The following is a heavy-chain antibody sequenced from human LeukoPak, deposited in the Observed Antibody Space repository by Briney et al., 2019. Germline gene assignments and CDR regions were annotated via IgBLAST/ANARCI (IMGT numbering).Heavy chain of an antibody. CDR3: AKTTYYHDTRGNWFDP. Sequence: ASVKVSCQASGYTFTSYDINWVRQAPGQGLEWMGWMKPSSGNTGYAQKFQGRVTMTRDTSMSTAYMELTSLTSEDTAVYYCAKTTYYHDTRGNWFDPWGQGTLVTVSS. D-gene: IGHD3-22*01. V-gene: IGHV1-8*01. CDR2: MKPSSGNT. J-gene: IGHJ5*02. CDR1: GYTFTSYD.